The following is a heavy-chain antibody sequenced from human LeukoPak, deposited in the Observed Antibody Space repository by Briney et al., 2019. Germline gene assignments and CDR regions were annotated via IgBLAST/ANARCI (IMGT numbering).Heavy chain of an antibody. V-gene: IGHV3-30*02. J-gene: IGHJ4*02. D-gene: IGHD2-8*01. CDR3: AKDRSKFGCTNGVCYTFDY. CDR2: IRYDGSNK. CDR1: GFTFSSYG. Sequence: GSLRLSCAASGFTFSSYGMHWVRQAPGKGLEWVAFIRYDGSNKYYADSVKGRFTISRDNSKNTLYLQMNSLRAEDTAVYYCAKDRSKFGCTNGVCYTFDYWGQGTLVTVSS.